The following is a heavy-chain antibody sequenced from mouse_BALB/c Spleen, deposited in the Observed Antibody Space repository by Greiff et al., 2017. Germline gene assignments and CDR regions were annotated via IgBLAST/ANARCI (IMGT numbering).Heavy chain of an antibody. D-gene: IGHD1-1*01. J-gene: IGHJ3*01. Sequence: EAKLVESGGGLVQPGGSLKLSCAASGFTFSSYTMSWVRQTPEKRLEWVAYISNGGGSTYYPDTVTGRFTISRDNAKNTLYLQMSSLKSEDTAMYYCARGKTTVVATPFAYWGQETLVTVSA. CDR2: ISNGGGST. CDR3: ARGKTTVVATPFAY. V-gene: IGHV5-12-2*01. CDR1: GFTFSSYT.